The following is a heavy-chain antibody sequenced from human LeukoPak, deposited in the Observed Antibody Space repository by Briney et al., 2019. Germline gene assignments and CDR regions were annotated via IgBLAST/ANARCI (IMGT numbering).Heavy chain of an antibody. Sequence: PSETLSLTCAVYGGSFSGCYWSWIRQPPGKGLEWIGEINHSGSTNYNPSLKSRVTISVDTSKNQFSLKLSSVTAADTAVYYCARRGITMVRGVHNWFDPWGQGTLVTVSS. V-gene: IGHV4-34*01. CDR2: INHSGST. D-gene: IGHD3-10*01. CDR1: GGSFSGCY. J-gene: IGHJ5*02. CDR3: ARRGITMVRGVHNWFDP.